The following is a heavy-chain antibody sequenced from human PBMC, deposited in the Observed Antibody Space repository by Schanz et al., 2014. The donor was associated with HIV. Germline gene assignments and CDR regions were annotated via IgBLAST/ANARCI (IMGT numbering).Heavy chain of an antibody. CDR1: GYTFNTYA. D-gene: IGHD3-10*01. Sequence: QVQLVQSGAEVREPGASVKVSCKASGYTFNTYAINWVRQAPGQGLEWMGWMNPNSGNTGYAQKFQGRVTMTTDTSTSTAYMELRSLRSDDTAVYYCARVRGVIITDDAFDIWGQGTMVTVSS. CDR3: ARVRGVIITDDAFDI. CDR2: MNPNSGNT. J-gene: IGHJ3*02. V-gene: IGHV1-8*01.